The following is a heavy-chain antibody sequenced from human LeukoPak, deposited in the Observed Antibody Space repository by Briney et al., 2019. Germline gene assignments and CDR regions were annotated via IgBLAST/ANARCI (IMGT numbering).Heavy chain of an antibody. CDR2: ISWDGGST. CDR1: GFTFDDYT. J-gene: IGHJ4*02. CDR3: ANQDYDFFFDY. Sequence: PGGSLRLSCAASGFTFDDYTMHWVRQAPGKGLEWVSLISWDGGSTYYADSVKGRFTISRDNSKNTLYLQMNSLRAEDTAVYYCANQDYDFFFDYWGQGTLVTVSS. D-gene: IGHD3-3*01. V-gene: IGHV3-43*01.